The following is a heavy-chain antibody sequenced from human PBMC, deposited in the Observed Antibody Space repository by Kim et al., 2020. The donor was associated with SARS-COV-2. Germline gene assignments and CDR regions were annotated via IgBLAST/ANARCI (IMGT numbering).Heavy chain of an antibody. D-gene: IGHD3-22*01. V-gene: IGHV4-59*01. Sequence: SRVTISIDTSRNQFSLKLSSVTAADTAVYYCAREYYYDTSGYQGFDAFDIWGQGTMVTVSS. J-gene: IGHJ3*02. CDR3: AREYYYDTSGYQGFDAFDI.